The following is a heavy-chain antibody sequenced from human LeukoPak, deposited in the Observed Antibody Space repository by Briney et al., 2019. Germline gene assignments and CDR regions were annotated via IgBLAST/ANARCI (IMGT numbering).Heavy chain of an antibody. CDR3: AKDLSDIVVVPAAHELY. CDR2: IRYDGSNK. CDR1: GFTFSSYG. J-gene: IGHJ4*02. D-gene: IGHD2-2*01. V-gene: IGHV3-30*02. Sequence: GGSLRLSCAASGFTFSSYGMHWVRQAPGKGLEWVAFIRYDGSNKYYADSVKGRFTISRDNSKNTLYLQMNSLRAEDTAVYYCAKDLSDIVVVPAAHELYWGQGTLVTVSS.